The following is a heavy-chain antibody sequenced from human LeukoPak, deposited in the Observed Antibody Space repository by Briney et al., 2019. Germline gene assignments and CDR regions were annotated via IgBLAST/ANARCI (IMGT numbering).Heavy chain of an antibody. D-gene: IGHD6-19*01. CDR2: INPSGGST. V-gene: IGHV1-46*01. CDR1: GYTFTSYY. Sequence: GASVKVSCRASGYTFTSYYMHWVRQAPGQGLEWMGIINPSGGSTSYAQKLRGRVTMTRDTSTSTVYMELSSLRSEDTAVYYCARDPQAVAGNFDYWGQGTLVTVSS. J-gene: IGHJ4*02. CDR3: ARDPQAVAGNFDY.